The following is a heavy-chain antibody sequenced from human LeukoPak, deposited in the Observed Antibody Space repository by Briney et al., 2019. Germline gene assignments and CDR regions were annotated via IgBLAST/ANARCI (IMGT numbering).Heavy chain of an antibody. CDR1: GFTFSSYS. D-gene: IGHD2-15*01. CDR2: ISSSSSYI. Sequence: TGGSLRLSCAASGFTFSSYSMNWVRQAPGKGLEWVSSISSSSSYIYYADSVKGRFTISRDNAKNSLYLQMNSLRAEDTAVYYCARVGVVAATDWGQGTLVTVSS. CDR3: ARVGVVAATD. J-gene: IGHJ4*02. V-gene: IGHV3-21*01.